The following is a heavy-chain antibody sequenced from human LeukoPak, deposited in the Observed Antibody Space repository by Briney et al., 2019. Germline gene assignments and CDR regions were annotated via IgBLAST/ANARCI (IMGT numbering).Heavy chain of an antibody. CDR3: ARGGSLDIVVVPAAVPAATMYCGGDCFDY. V-gene: IGHV4-4*07. CDR1: GGSISSYY. D-gene: IGHD2-2*03. CDR2: IYTSAST. J-gene: IGHJ5*01. Sequence: SENLSLTCTVSGGSISSYYWSWIRQPAGKGLEWIGRIYTSASTNYNPSLKSRVTMSVDTSKNQFSLKLSSVTAADTAVYYCARGGSLDIVVVPAAVPAATMYCGGDCFDYWGQGTLVTVSS.